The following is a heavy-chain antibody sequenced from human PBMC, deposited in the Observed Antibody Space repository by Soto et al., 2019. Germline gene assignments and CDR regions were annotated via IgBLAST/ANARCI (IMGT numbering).Heavy chain of an antibody. Sequence: PSETLSLTCTVSGGSISSYYWSWLRQPPGKELEWIGSIYYTGSTNYNPSLKSRVTISVDTSKNQFSLRLRSVTTTDTAVYYCARGGYRNNWFDPWGQGAQVTVSS. CDR2: IYYTGST. D-gene: IGHD5-12*01. V-gene: IGHV4-59*01. J-gene: IGHJ5*02. CDR3: ARGGYRNNWFDP. CDR1: GGSISSYY.